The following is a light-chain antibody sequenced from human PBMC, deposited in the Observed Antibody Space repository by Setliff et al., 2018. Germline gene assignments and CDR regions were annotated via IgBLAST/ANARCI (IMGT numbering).Light chain of an antibody. Sequence: QSVLAQPPSVSGAPGQRVTISCTGSSSNLGAGFSVHWYQVLPGSAPKLLIYSSNFRPSGVPDRFSGSQSGTSASLAITGLQSEDEAEYYCQPYGGVNGYVFGTGTKVTVL. CDR2: SSN. J-gene: IGLJ1*01. CDR1: SSNLGAGFS. CDR3: QPYGGVNGYV. V-gene: IGLV1-40*01.